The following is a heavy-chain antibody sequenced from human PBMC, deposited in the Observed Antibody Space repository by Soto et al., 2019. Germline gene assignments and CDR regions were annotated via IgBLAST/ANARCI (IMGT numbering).Heavy chain of an antibody. J-gene: IGHJ4*02. D-gene: IGHD6-6*01. CDR1: GFSLTTSGVG. CDR2: IYWDDDE. Sequence: QITLKESGPTLVKPTQTLTLTCTFSGFSLTTSGVGVGWIRQPPGKAPECLALIYWDDDERYSPSLQSRLTITKDTSINQVVLTMTNMGPVDTATYYCARSVEALPVRGALDYWGQGNLVTVSS. CDR3: ARSVEALPVRGALDY. V-gene: IGHV2-5*02.